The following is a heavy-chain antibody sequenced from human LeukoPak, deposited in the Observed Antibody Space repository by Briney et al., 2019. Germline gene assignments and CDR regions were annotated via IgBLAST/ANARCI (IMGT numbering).Heavy chain of an antibody. CDR1: GFTFSSYW. CDR2: INHNGNVN. Sequence: GGSLRLSCAASGFTFSSYWMNWARQAPGKGLEWVASINHNGNVNYYVDSVKGRFTISRDNAKNSLYLQMNSLRAEDTAVYYCARDYPIDYWGQGTLVTVSS. J-gene: IGHJ4*02. V-gene: IGHV3-7*01. CDR3: ARDYPIDY.